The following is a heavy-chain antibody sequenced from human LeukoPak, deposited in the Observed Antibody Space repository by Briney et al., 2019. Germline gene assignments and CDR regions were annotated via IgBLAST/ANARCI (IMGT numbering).Heavy chain of an antibody. J-gene: IGHJ2*01. V-gene: IGHV3-23*01. CDR2: ISGSGGDT. CDR3: AKDRTVGASYWYFDL. CDR1: GFPFSTYA. Sequence: GGSLRLSCAASGFPFSTYAMSWVRQAPGKGLEWVSVISGSGGDTYYADSVKGRFTISRDSSKNTLFLHMNTLRAEDTAIYYCAKDRTVGASYWYFDLWGRGTLVTVSS. D-gene: IGHD1-26*01.